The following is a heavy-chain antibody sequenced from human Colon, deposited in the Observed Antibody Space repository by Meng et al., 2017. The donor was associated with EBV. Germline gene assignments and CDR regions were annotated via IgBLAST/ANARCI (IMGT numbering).Heavy chain of an antibody. CDR1: GGSISSGNHY. D-gene: IGHD4-17*01. CDR2: IYYSGST. V-gene: IGHV4-31*03. Sequence: VQLQESGPGLVKPSQTLSLTCTVSGGSISSGNHYWSWIRQHPGKGLEYIGYIYYSGSTYYNPSLKSRVIISVDTSKNQFSLRLNPVTAADTAVYYCASLYGDSSVWYLDLWGRGTLVTVSS. CDR3: ASLYGDSSVWYLDL. J-gene: IGHJ2*01.